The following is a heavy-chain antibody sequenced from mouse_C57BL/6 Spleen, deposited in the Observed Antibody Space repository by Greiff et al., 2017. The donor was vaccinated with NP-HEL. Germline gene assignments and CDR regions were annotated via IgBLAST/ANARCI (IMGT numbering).Heavy chain of an antibody. CDR2: ISDGGSYT. Sequence: EVKLMESGGGLVKPGGSLKLSCAASGFTFSSYAMSWVRQTPEKRLEWVATISDGGSYTYYPDNVKGRFTISRDNAKNNLYLQMSHLKSEDTAMYYRASDERDWEAMDYWGQGTSVTVSS. J-gene: IGHJ4*01. V-gene: IGHV5-4*03. CDR1: GFTFSSYA. D-gene: IGHD4-1*01. CDR3: ASDERDWEAMDY.